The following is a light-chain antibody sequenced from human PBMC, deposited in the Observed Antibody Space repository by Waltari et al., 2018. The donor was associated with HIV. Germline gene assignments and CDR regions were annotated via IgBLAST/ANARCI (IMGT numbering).Light chain of an antibody. CDR1: TLPKKY. Sequence: SYELTQPPSVSVSQGQTDRIICSGDTLPKKYDHWYQQKSGQAPLLVIYEDIKRPSGIPERFSGSSSGTMAILTISGAQVEDEADYYCYSTESSGTHRVFGGGTKLTVL. J-gene: IGLJ3*02. V-gene: IGLV3-10*01. CDR3: YSTESSGTHRV. CDR2: EDI.